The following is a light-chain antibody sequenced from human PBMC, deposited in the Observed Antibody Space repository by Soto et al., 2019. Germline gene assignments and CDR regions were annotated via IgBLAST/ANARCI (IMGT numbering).Light chain of an antibody. CDR1: SSDVGDYNY. CDR3: RSYTRSSTLYV. J-gene: IGLJ1*01. V-gene: IGLV2-14*01. Sequence: QSVLTQPASVSGSPGQSITISCTGTSSDVGDYNYVSWYQQHPGKAPKLMIYEVSNRPSGVSNRFSGSKSGNTASLTISGLQAEDEADYYCRSYTRSSTLYVFGTGTKLTVL. CDR2: EVS.